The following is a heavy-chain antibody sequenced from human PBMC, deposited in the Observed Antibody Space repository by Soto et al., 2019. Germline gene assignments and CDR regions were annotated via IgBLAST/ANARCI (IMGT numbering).Heavy chain of an antibody. CDR3: ARDSSGYYYYYSMDV. Sequence: QVQLVESGGGVVQPGRSLRLSCAASGFTFSSYGMHWVRQAPGKGLEWVAVIWYDGSNKYYADSVKGRFTISRDNSKNTLYLQMNSLRGEDTAVYYCARDSSGYYYYYSMDVWGKGTTVTVSS. J-gene: IGHJ6*03. D-gene: IGHD6-19*01. V-gene: IGHV3-33*01. CDR1: GFTFSSYG. CDR2: IWYDGSNK.